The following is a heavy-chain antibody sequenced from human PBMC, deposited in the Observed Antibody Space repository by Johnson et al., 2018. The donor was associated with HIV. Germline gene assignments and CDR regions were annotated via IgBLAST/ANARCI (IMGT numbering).Heavy chain of an antibody. J-gene: IGHJ3*02. CDR3: AKTPGDNWYYSEGTDAFDI. CDR2: ISYNEDKK. Sequence: QVQLVESGGGVVQPGRSLRLSCAASGFTFRTFPMHWVRQAPGKGLEWMAFISYNEDKKYYADSVKGRFTISIDNSKNTLYLQMNRLRPEDTAVYYCAKTPGDNWYYSEGTDAFDIWGQGTMVTVSS. D-gene: IGHD3-22*01. CDR1: GFTFRTFP. V-gene: IGHV3-30*04.